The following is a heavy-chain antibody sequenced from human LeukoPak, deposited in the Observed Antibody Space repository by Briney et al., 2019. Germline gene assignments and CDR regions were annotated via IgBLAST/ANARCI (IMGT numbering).Heavy chain of an antibody. Sequence: GESLKISCKVCGYSFTTYWIGWVRQMPGKGLEWMGIIYPGDSDTKYSPSFQGQVTISADKSISTAYLQWSSLKASDTAMYYCASGYYYDSSGYYSYWGQGTLVTVSS. V-gene: IGHV5-51*01. J-gene: IGHJ4*02. CDR2: IYPGDSDT. D-gene: IGHD3-22*01. CDR3: ASGYYYDSSGYYSY. CDR1: GYSFTTYW.